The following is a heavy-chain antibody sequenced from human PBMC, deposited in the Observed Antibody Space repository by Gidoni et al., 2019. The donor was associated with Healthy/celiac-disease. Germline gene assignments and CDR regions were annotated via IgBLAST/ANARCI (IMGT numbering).Heavy chain of an antibody. V-gene: IGHV4-59*01. CDR3: ATYCSSTSCHFDP. D-gene: IGHD2-2*01. CDR1: GGSISSYY. Sequence: QVQLQESGPGLVKPSETLSLTCTVSGGSISSYYWSWIRQPPGKGLEWIGYIYYSGSTNYNPSLKSRVTISVDTSKNQFSLKLSSVTAADTAVYYCATYCSSTSCHFDPWGQGTLVTVSS. J-gene: IGHJ5*02. CDR2: IYYSGST.